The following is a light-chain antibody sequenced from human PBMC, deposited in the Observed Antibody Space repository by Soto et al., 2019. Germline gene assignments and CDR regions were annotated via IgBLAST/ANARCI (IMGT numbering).Light chain of an antibody. CDR1: QSVNNDF. Sequence: EIVLTQSPATLSLSPGERAALSCGASQSVNNDFLAWYQQIPGQAPMLLIYGASSRASGIPARFRGSGSGTDFTLTISRLEPEDFAVYYCQQYGDSPYTFGQGTKLQIK. V-gene: IGKV3-20*01. J-gene: IGKJ2*01. CDR3: QQYGDSPYT. CDR2: GAS.